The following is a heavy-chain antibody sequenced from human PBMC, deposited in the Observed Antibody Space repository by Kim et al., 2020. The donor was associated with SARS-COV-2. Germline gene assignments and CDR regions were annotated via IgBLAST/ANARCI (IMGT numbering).Heavy chain of an antibody. CDR1: GGSISSYY. J-gene: IGHJ6*03. CDR2: IYYSGST. CDR3: ARAPRKIRGYYYYYYMDV. Sequence: SETLSLTCTVSGGSISSYYWSWIRQPPGKGLEWIGYIYYSGSTNYNPSLKSRVTISVDTSKNQFSLKLSSVTAADTAVYYCARAPRKIRGYYYYYYMDVWGKGTTVTVSS. V-gene: IGHV4-59*08.